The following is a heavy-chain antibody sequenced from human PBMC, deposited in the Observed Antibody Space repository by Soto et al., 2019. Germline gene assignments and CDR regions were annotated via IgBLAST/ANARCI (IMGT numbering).Heavy chain of an antibody. V-gene: IGHV4-30-4*01. Sequence: SETLSLTCTVSGGSISSGDYYWGWIRQPPGKGLEWIGYIYYSGSTYYNPSLKSRVTISVDTSKNQFSLKLSSVTAADTAVYYCARFVTVYYYYGMDVWGQGTTVTVSS. D-gene: IGHD4-17*01. CDR1: GGSISSGDYY. J-gene: IGHJ6*02. CDR2: IYYSGST. CDR3: ARFVTVYYYYGMDV.